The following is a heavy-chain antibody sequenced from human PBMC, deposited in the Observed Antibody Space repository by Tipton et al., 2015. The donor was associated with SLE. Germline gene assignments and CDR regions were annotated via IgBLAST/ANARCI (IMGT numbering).Heavy chain of an antibody. CDR3: ARDGPISGSL. D-gene: IGHD1-26*01. V-gene: IGHV3-30-3*01. J-gene: IGHJ2*01. CDR1: GFTFSSYA. CDR2: ISYDGSNK. Sequence: SLRFSCSASGFTFSSYAMHWVRQAPGKGLEWVAVISYDGSNKYYADSVKGRFTISRDNSKNTLYLQMNSLRAEDTAVYYCARDGPISGSLWGRGTLVTVSS.